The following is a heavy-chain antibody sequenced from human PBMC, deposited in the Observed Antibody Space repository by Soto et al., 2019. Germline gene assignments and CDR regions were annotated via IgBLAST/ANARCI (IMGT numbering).Heavy chain of an antibody. CDR1: GGSISSGGYY. CDR2: IYYSGST. D-gene: IGHD5-18*01. Sequence: SETLSLTCTFSGGSISSGGYYLSWIRQHPGKGLEWIGYIYYSGSTYYNPSLKSRVTISVDTSKNQFSLKLSSVTAADTAVYYCARARYSYGPALYYYYGMDVWGQGTTVTVSS. J-gene: IGHJ6*02. V-gene: IGHV4-31*03. CDR3: ARARYSYGPALYYYYGMDV.